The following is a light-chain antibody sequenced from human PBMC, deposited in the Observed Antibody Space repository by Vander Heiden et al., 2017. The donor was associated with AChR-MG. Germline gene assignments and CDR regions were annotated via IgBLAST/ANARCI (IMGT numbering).Light chain of an antibody. CDR1: KLGDKY. J-gene: IGLJ2*01. V-gene: IGLV3-1*01. Sequence: SYEPTQPPSVSVSPGQTASITCSGDKLGDKYACWYQQKPGQSPVRGSYQDSKRPSGIPERVYGSNSGKTDNLTISGTQAMDEADYYCQAWDSRTAVFGGGTKLTV. CDR2: QDS. CDR3: QAWDSRTAV.